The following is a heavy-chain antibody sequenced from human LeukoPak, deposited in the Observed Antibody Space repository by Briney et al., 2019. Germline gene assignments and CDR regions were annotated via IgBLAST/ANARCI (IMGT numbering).Heavy chain of an antibody. CDR3: ARDITPSSSGYYAEYFQH. Sequence: GGSLRLSCTASGFTFSSYAMSWVRQAPGKGLEWVSAILGSGSNTYYAESVKGRFSISRDNSKNTLYLQMNSLRAEDTAVYYCARDITPSSSGYYAEYFQHWGQGTLVTVSS. J-gene: IGHJ1*01. CDR2: ILGSGSNT. D-gene: IGHD3-22*01. CDR1: GFTFSSYA. V-gene: IGHV3-23*01.